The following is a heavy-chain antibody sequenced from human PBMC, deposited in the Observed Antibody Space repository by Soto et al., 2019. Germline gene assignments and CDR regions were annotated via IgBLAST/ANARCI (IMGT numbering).Heavy chain of an antibody. Sequence: GGSLRLSCAASGFTFTNYWMQWVRRAPGKGLVWVSRINSDGSSTSHADSVKGRFTISRDNAKNTLYLQMSSLRAEDTAVYYCARLQYLPHDVFDVWGRGTVVTFS. J-gene: IGHJ3*01. CDR1: GFTFTNYW. CDR2: INSDGSST. D-gene: IGHD2-2*01. V-gene: IGHV3-74*01. CDR3: ARLQYLPHDVFDV.